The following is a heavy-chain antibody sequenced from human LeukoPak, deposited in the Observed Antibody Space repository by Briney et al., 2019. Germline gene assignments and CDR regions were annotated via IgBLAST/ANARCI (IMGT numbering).Heavy chain of an antibody. CDR3: AKDTPPDAFDI. Sequence: PGGSLRLSCEASGVTFSSYVMSWVRQAPGKGPEWVSGISGSGGGTYYADSVKGRFAISRDNSKNTLYLQMNSLRAEDTAVYYCAKDTPPDAFDIWGQGTMVTVSS. CDR1: GVTFSSYV. CDR2: ISGSGGGT. V-gene: IGHV3-23*01. J-gene: IGHJ3*02.